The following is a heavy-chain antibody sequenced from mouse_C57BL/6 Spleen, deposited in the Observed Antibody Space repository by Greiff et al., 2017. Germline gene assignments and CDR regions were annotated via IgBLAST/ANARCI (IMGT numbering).Heavy chain of an antibody. V-gene: IGHV5-6*01. D-gene: IGHD3-3*01. Sequence: EVMLVESGGDLVKPGGSLKLSCAASGFTFSSYGMSWVRQTPDKRLEWVATISSGGSYTYYPDSVKGRFTISRDNAKNTLYLQMSSLKSEDTAMYYCAGHWTRTDFDYWGQGTTLTVSS. J-gene: IGHJ2*01. CDR1: GFTFSSYG. CDR2: ISSGGSYT. CDR3: AGHWTRTDFDY.